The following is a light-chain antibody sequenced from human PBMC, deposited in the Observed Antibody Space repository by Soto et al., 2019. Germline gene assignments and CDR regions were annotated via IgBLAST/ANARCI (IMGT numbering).Light chain of an antibody. J-gene: IGKJ2*01. CDR2: GAS. Sequence: EIVLTQSPGTLSLSPGERATLSCRASQSVSSSYLAWYQQKPGQAPRLLIYGASSRATGIPDRFSGSGSGTDFTLTISRLEPEDFAGYYCQHYDSSPPYTFGQGTKLEIK. CDR1: QSVSSSY. CDR3: QHYDSSPPYT. V-gene: IGKV3-20*01.